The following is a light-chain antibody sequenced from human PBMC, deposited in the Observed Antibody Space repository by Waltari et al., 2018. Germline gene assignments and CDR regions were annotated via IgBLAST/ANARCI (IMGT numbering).Light chain of an antibody. V-gene: IGKV1-39*01. CDR2: AAS. CDR1: QSCGNY. J-gene: IGKJ4*01. Sequence: IHMTQSPSSLSASVGYRLTITCRASQSCGNYLNWYKQRPGQAPKVLIYAASTLQSGVPSRFSGSGSGTEFTLTINSLQPEDLSIYYCQQTYSAPLSFGGGTKVEMK. CDR3: QQTYSAPLS.